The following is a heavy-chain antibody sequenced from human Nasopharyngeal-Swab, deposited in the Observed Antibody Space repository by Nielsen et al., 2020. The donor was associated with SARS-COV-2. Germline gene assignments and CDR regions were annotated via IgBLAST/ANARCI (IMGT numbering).Heavy chain of an antibody. Sequence: GASLKISCAASGFNFGRFTIHWVRQAPGKGLEWVCLMNGAGNRLYADSVKGRFTISRDNKRSSLYLQMNSLRTEDTALYYCVKEHDSGWPPFDHWGQGTLVTVSS. D-gene: IGHD6-19*01. CDR1: GFNFGRFT. CDR3: VKEHDSGWPPFDH. J-gene: IGHJ4*02. V-gene: IGHV3-43*01. CDR2: MNGAGNR.